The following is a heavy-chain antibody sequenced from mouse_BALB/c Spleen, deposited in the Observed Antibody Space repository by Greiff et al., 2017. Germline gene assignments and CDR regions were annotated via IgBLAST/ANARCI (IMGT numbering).Heavy chain of an antibody. D-gene: IGHD2-4*01. V-gene: IGHV5-17*02. CDR3: ARGPYDFYFDY. CDR2: ISSGSSTI. J-gene: IGHJ2*01. Sequence: EVKLVESGGGLVQPGGSRKLSCAASGFTFSSFGMHWVRQAPEKGLEWVAYISSGSSTIYYADTVKGRFTISRDNPKNTLFLQMTSLRSEDTAMYYCARGPYDFYFDYWGQGTTLTVSS. CDR1: GFTFSSFG.